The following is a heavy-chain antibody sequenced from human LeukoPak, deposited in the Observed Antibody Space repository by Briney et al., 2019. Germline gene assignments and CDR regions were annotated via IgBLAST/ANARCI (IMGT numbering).Heavy chain of an antibody. CDR3: ARDFRYHDSSGYYSFDY. J-gene: IGHJ4*02. Sequence: PGGSLRLSCAASGFTFSSYAMSWVRQAPGKGLEWVSYLSGRSNSIYYAESVEGRFTISRDNAKNSLYLQMNSLRDEDTAVYYCARDFRYHDSSGYYSFDYWGQGTLVTVSS. CDR1: GFTFSSYA. CDR2: LSGRSNSI. D-gene: IGHD3-22*01. V-gene: IGHV3-48*02.